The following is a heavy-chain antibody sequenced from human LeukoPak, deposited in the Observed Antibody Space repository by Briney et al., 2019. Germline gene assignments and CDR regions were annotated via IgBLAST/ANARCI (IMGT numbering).Heavy chain of an antibody. D-gene: IGHD3-10*01. V-gene: IGHV4-59*01. J-gene: IGHJ5*01. CDR3: ARGKLPSISMVRGVRHTSWFDS. CDR2: INYSGST. CDR1: TGSISSYY. Sequence: PSETLSLTCIVSTGSISSYYWSWIRQPSGKGLEWVGYINYSGSTNYNPSLKSRVTISVDTTKNQFSLKLSSVTAADTAVYYCARGKLPSISMVRGVRHTSWFDSWGQGILVTVSS.